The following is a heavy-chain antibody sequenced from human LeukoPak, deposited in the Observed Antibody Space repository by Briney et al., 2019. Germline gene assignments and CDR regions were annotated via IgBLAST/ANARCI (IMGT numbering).Heavy chain of an antibody. CDR3: AKAGYSYGIPFFDY. CDR2: TSGSGGSS. D-gene: IGHD5-18*01. J-gene: IGHJ4*02. Sequence: GGSLRLSCAASGFTFSSYAMIWVRQAPGKGLEWVSTTSGSGGSSYYADSVKGRFTISRDNSKDTLYLQMNSLRADDTAVYYCAKAGYSYGIPFFDYWGQGTLVTVSS. CDR1: GFTFSSYA. V-gene: IGHV3-23*01.